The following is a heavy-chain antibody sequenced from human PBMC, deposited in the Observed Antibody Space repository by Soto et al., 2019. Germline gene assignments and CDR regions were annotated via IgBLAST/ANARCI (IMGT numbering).Heavy chain of an antibody. J-gene: IGHJ6*02. Sequence: PGGSLRLSCAASGFTFSSYGMHWVRQAPGKGLEWVAVIWYDGSNKYYADSVKGRFTISRDNSKNTLYLQMNSLRAEDTAVYYCARGYSSSWPLYYYYGMDVWGQGTTVTVSS. D-gene: IGHD6-13*01. CDR1: GFTFSSYG. CDR2: IWYDGSNK. V-gene: IGHV3-33*01. CDR3: ARGYSSSWPLYYYYGMDV.